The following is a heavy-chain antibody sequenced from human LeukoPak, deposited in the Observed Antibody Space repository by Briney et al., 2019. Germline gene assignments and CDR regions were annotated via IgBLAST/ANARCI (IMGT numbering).Heavy chain of an antibody. CDR3: ARWKSLGELERRSADAFDI. CDR1: GYTFTGYY. J-gene: IGHJ3*02. V-gene: IGHV1-2*06. CDR2: INPNSGGT. D-gene: IGHD1-1*01. Sequence: ASVKVSCKASGYTFTGYYMHWVRQAPGQGLEWMGRINPNSGGTNYAQKFQGRVTMTRHTSISTAYMELSSLRSDDTAVYYCARWKSLGELERRSADAFDIWGQGTMVTVSS.